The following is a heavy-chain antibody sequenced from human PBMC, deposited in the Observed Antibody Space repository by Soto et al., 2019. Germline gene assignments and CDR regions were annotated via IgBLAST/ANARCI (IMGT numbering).Heavy chain of an antibody. CDR2: INPNSGGT. J-gene: IGHJ6*02. D-gene: IGHD3-9*01. CDR3: ARNRRSPYYDILTGYTNPDGMDV. V-gene: IGHV1-2*02. Sequence: ASVKVSCKASGYTFTGYYMHWVRQAPGQGLEWMGWINPNSGGTNYAQKFKGRVTMTRDTSISTAYMELSRLRSDDTAVYYCARNRRSPYYDILTGYTNPDGMDVWGQGTTVTVSS. CDR1: GYTFTGYY.